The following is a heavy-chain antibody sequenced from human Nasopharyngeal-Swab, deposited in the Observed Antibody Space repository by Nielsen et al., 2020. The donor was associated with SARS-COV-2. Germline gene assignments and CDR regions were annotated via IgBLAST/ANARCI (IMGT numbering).Heavy chain of an antibody. CDR3: ARDRWAAAANIFLDS. Sequence: ETLSLTCEASGFSFSSYSMNWVRQAPGKGLEWLSYMSSNSRAIFYADSVKGRFTISRDNTKNFLYLDMNSLRVEDTAVYYCARDRWAAAANIFLDSWGQGTPVTVSS. CDR2: MSSNSRAI. D-gene: IGHD6-13*01. V-gene: IGHV3-48*04. CDR1: GFSFSSYS. J-gene: IGHJ4*02.